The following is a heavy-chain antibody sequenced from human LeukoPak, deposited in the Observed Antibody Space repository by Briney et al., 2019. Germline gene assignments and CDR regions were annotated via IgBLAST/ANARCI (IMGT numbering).Heavy chain of an antibody. Sequence: GGSLRLSCAASGFTFSSAWMSWVRHAPGKGLEWVGRIRSKTDGGTTDYAAPVNGRFTISRDDSKNTVNLQMNSLKIENTAVYHCPTFYENFWSSPGGVGGKGTRVTVPS. CDR2: IRSKTDGGTT. J-gene: IGHJ6*03. CDR1: GFTFSSAW. D-gene: IGHD3-3*02. V-gene: IGHV3-15*01. CDR3: PTFYENFWSSPGGV.